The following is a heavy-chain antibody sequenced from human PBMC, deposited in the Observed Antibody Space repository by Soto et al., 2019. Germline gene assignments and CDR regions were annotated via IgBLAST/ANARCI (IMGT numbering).Heavy chain of an antibody. J-gene: IGHJ4*02. CDR1: GGTFSSYA. CDR2: IIPIFGTA. Sequence: QVQLVQSGAEVKKPGSSVKVSCKASGGTFSSYAISWVRQAPGQGLEWMGGIIPIFGTANYAQKFQGRVTITADESTITAYMELSSLRSEDTAVYYCARAGGCSGGSCYSGLASIDYWGQGTLVTVSS. V-gene: IGHV1-69*01. D-gene: IGHD2-15*01. CDR3: ARAGGCSGGSCYSGLASIDY.